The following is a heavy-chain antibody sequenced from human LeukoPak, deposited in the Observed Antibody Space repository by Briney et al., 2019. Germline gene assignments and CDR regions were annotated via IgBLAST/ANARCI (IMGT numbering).Heavy chain of an antibody. J-gene: IGHJ4*02. D-gene: IGHD6-13*01. Sequence: ASVKVSCKASGYTFTSYGISWVRQAPGQGLEWMGWISAYNGNTTYAQKLQGRVTMTTHTSTSTAYMELRSLRSDDTAVYYCARGSPLVRPPSGYFDYWGQGTLVTVSS. CDR3: ARGSPLVRPPSGYFDY. CDR1: GYTFTSYG. V-gene: IGHV1-18*04. CDR2: ISAYNGNT.